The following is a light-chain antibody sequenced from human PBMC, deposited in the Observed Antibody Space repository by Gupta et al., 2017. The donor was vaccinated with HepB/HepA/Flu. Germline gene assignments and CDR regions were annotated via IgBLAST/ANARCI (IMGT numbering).Light chain of an antibody. CDR1: QSISNW. CDR2: KTS. J-gene: IGKJ2*01. Sequence: DIQITQSPSTLSASVGDRGTITCRASQSISNWVAWYQQKPGKAPKLLIYKTSHLQTGVPLRFSGSGSGTEFTLTISGLQPDDFATYYCQQCYEYSRNFGEGTKMEI. CDR3: QQCYEYSRN. V-gene: IGKV1-5*03.